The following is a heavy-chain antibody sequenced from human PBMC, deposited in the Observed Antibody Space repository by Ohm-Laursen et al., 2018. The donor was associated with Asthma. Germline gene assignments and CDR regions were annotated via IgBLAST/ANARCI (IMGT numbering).Heavy chain of an antibody. J-gene: IGHJ4*02. CDR3: ARDYYGSGSYYNDYLTFDY. V-gene: IGHV1-2*06. D-gene: IGHD3-10*01. CDR2: INPNSGGT. CDR1: GYTFTGYY. Sequence: ASVKVSCKASGYTFTGYYMHWVRQAPGQGLEWMGRINPNSGGTNYAQKFQGRVTMTRDTSISTAYMELSRLRSDDTAVYYCARDYYGSGSYYNDYLTFDYWGQGTLVTVSS.